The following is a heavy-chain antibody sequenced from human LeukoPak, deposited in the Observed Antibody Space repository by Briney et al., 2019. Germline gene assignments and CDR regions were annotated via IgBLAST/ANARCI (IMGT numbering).Heavy chain of an antibody. CDR1: GYTLTELS. D-gene: IGHD6-19*01. J-gene: IGHJ5*02. CDR3: ARDQRSSSGWYNWFDP. Sequence: ASVKISCKVSGYTLTELSMHWVRQAPGKGLEWMGGFDPEDGETIYAQKFQGRVTMTEDTSTDTAYMELSSLRSEDTAVYYCARDQRSSSGWYNWFDPWGQGTLVTVSS. CDR2: FDPEDGET. V-gene: IGHV1-24*01.